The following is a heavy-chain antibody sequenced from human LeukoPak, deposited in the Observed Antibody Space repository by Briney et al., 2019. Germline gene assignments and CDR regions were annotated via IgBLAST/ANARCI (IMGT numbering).Heavy chain of an antibody. J-gene: IGHJ4*02. CDR1: GFTVSSNY. D-gene: IGHD2-8*01. V-gene: IGHV3-53*01. CDR2: IYSGGNT. Sequence: PGGTLRLSCVASGFTVSSNYMSWVRQAPGKGLEWVSVIYSGGNTYYADSVKGRFTISRDNSKNTLFPQMNSLRAEDTAVYYCARDLNGGTYFFDYWGQGTLVTVSS. CDR3: ARDLNGGTYFFDY.